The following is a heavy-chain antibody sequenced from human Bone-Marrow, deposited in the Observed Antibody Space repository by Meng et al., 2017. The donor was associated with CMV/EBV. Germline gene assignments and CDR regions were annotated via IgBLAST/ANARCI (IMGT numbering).Heavy chain of an antibody. J-gene: IGHJ6*02. CDR2: ISYDGSNK. CDR3: ASSSTTLYGMDV. Sequence: GGSLRLSCAASGFTFSSYAMHWVRQAPGKGLEWVAVISYDGSNKYYADSVKGRFTISRDNSKNSLYLQMNSLRAEDTAVYYCASSSTTLYGMDVWGQGTTVTVSS. CDR1: GFTFSSYA. D-gene: IGHD2-2*01. V-gene: IGHV3-30-3*01.